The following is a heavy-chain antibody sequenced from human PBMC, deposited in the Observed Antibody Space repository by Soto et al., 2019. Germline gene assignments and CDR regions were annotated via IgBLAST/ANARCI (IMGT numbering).Heavy chain of an antibody. D-gene: IGHD3-22*01. V-gene: IGHV1-69*01. CDR2: IIPIFGTA. CDR3: ARGWGYDSNDYYYAY. CDR1: GGTFSRHA. J-gene: IGHJ4*02. Sequence: QVQLVQSGAEVRKPGSSVKVSCKASGGTFSRHAISWVRQAPGQGLEWMGGIIPIFGTANHAQKFQGRVTMIADESTSTGYMEVSSLRSEDTAMYYCARGWGYDSNDYYYAYWGQGTLVIVSS.